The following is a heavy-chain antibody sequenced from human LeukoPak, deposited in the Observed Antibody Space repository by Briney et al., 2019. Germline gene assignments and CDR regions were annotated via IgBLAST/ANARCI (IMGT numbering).Heavy chain of an antibody. J-gene: IGHJ4*02. CDR2: IYYSGST. Sequence: PSETLSLTCTVSGGSITSYYWNWIRQPPGKGLEWIGYIYYSGSTNYNPSLKSRVTISVDTSSNQFSLKLRSVTAADTAVYYCARQEGWFAAIDYWGEGTLVTVSS. CDR3: ARQEGWFAAIDY. D-gene: IGHD3-10*01. CDR1: GGSITSYY. V-gene: IGHV4-59*08.